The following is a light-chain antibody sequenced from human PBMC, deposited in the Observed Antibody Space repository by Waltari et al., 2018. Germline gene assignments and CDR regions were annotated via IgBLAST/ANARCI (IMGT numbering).Light chain of an antibody. CDR3: HQYGSSPRT. Sequence: EIVLTQSPGTLSLSPGERATLPCGASQRVTSSSLAWYQQKPGQAPRLLMYDASNRAAGIPDRFSGSGSGTDFTLIISRLEPEDFAVYYCHQYGSSPRTFGQGTKVEIK. J-gene: IGKJ1*01. CDR1: QRVTSSS. V-gene: IGKV3-20*01. CDR2: DAS.